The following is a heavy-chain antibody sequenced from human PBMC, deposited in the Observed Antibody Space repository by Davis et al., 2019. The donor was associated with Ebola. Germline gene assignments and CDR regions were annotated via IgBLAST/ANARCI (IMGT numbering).Heavy chain of an antibody. V-gene: IGHV4-59*01. CDR3: ARSMTTVTTSLDY. CDR1: GGSISSYY. J-gene: IGHJ4*02. Sequence: PGGSLRLSCTVSGGSISSYYWSWIRQPPGKGLEWIGYIYYSGSTNYNPSLKSRVTISVDTSKNQFSLKLSSVTAADTAVYYCARSMTTVTTSLDYWGQGTLVTVSS. CDR2: IYYSGST. D-gene: IGHD4-17*01.